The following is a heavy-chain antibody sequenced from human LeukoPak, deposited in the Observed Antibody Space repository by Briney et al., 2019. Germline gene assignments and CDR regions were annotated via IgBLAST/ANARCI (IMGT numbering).Heavy chain of an antibody. CDR3: AKEMNDFWSGYYTALDY. CDR2: IRYDGSNK. D-gene: IGHD3-3*01. V-gene: IGHV3-30*02. J-gene: IGHJ4*02. CDR1: GFTFSSYG. Sequence: GGSLRLSCAASGFTFSSYGMHWVRQAPGKGLEWVAFIRYDGSNKYYADSVKGRFTISRDNSKNTLYLQMNSLRAEDTAVYYCAKEMNDFWSGYYTALDYWGQGTLVTVSS.